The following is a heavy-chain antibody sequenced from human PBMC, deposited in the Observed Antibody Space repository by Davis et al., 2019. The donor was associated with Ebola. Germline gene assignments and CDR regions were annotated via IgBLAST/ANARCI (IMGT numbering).Heavy chain of an antibody. Sequence: GGSLRLSCAASGFTFSGSAMHWVRQASGKGLEWVGHIRSKANSYATAYAASVKGRFTISRDDSKNTAYLQMNSLRAEDTAVYYCARSDIVATTILYYYYGMDVWGQGTTVTVSS. CDR1: GFTFSGSA. CDR3: ARSDIVATTILYYYYGMDV. J-gene: IGHJ6*02. CDR2: IRSKANSYAT. D-gene: IGHD5-12*01. V-gene: IGHV3-73*01.